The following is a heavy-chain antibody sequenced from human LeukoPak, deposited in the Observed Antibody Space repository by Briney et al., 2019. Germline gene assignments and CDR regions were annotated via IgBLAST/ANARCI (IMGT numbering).Heavy chain of an antibody. J-gene: IGHJ4*02. CDR2: ISSNGGST. Sequence: GGSLRLSCSASGFTFSTYAMHWVRQAPGKGLEYVSGISSNGGSTYYADSVKGRFTISRDNSKNMLYLQMSSLRAEDTAMYYCIKGLTVAGRFDYWGQGTLVTVSS. D-gene: IGHD6-19*01. CDR1: GFTFSTYA. CDR3: IKGLTVAGRFDY. V-gene: IGHV3-64D*06.